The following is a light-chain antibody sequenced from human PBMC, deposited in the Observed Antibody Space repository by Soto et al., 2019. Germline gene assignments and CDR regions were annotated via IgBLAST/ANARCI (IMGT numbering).Light chain of an antibody. CDR1: QSVSSNY. Sequence: EIVLTQSPGTLSLSPGERATFSCRASQSVSSNYLAWYQQKPGQAPRLLIYGASSRATGIPDRFSGSGSGTDFTLTISRLEPEDFAVYYCQQYGSSPWTFGQGTKV. J-gene: IGKJ1*01. CDR2: GAS. V-gene: IGKV3-20*01. CDR3: QQYGSSPWT.